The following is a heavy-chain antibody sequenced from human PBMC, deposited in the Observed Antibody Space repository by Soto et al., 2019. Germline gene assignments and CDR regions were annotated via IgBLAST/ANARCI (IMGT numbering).Heavy chain of an antibody. V-gene: IGHV4-59*12. Sequence: SETLSLTCAVSAGSISSYYWSWIRRPPGKGLEWIGYIYYSGSTNYNPSLKSRVTIGLDTSKNQMSLKLDSVTAADTAVYFCARVLQHSSWVGDDWGPGTLVTVSS. CDR2: IYYSGST. CDR1: AGSISSYY. J-gene: IGHJ4*02. CDR3: ARVLQHSSWVGDD. D-gene: IGHD6-13*01.